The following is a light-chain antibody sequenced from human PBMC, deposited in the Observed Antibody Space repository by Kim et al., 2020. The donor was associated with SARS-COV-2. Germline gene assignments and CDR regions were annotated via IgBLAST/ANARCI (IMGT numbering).Light chain of an antibody. J-gene: IGLJ2*01. Sequence: VTISSPAGSSDGVNYYRVASYHQPPATAPHIMMYEVSNRPSGVPARFSSSTSGNTASLTTSWLQAEDEADDYCSSYTGSSTFMVFGAGTQLTVL. CDR1: SSDGVNYYR. CDR3: SSYTGSSTFMV. CDR2: EVS. V-gene: IGLV2-18*03.